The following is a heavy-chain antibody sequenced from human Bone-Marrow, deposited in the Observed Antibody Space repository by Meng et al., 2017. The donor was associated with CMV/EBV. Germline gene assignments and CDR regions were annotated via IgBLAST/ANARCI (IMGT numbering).Heavy chain of an antibody. CDR1: GGSISSDDYY. CDR3: AKKVSGNAPLAY. Sequence: SETLSLTCTVSGGSISSDDYYWSWIRQPPGKGLEWIGYIYYSGSTNYNPSLKSRVTISVDTSKNQFSLKLSSVTAADTALYYCAKKVSGNAPLAYWGQGPRVTRCS. D-gene: IGHD5/OR15-5a*01. V-gene: IGHV4-61*08. CDR2: IYYSGST. J-gene: IGHJ4*02.